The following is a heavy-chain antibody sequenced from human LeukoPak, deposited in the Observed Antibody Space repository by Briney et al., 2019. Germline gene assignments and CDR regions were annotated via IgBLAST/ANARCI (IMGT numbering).Heavy chain of an antibody. D-gene: IGHD3-10*01. Sequence: SETLSLTCAVYGGSFSGYYWSWTRQPPGKGLEWIGEINHSGSTNYNPSLKSRVTISVDTSKNQFSLKLSSVTAADTAVYYCARGGRVGVGYYGSGSYYYNYWGQGTLVTVSS. V-gene: IGHV4-34*01. CDR3: ARGGRVGVGYYGSGSYYYNY. J-gene: IGHJ4*02. CDR2: INHSGST. CDR1: GGSFSGYY.